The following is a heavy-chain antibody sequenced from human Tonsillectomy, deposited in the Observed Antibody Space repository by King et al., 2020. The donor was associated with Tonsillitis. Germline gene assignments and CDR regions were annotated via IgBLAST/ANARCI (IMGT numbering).Heavy chain of an antibody. J-gene: IGHJ3*02. V-gene: IGHV1-69*09. CDR1: GGTFSSYA. CDR3: ARAGSGTRNDAFDI. D-gene: IGHD3-10*01. Sequence: VQLVQSGAEVKKPGSSVKVSCKASGGTFSSYAISWVRQAPGQGLEWMGRIIPILGVANYAQKFQGRVTITADKSTSTAYMELSSLRSEDTAVYYCARAGSGTRNDAFDIWGQGTMVTVSS. CDR2: IIPILGVA.